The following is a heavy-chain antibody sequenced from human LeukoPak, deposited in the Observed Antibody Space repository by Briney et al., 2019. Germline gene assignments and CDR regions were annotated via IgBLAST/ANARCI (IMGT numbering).Heavy chain of an antibody. J-gene: IGHJ4*02. CDR1: GFTFDDYA. D-gene: IGHD4-17*01. CDR2: ISWNSGSI. Sequence: GGSLRLSCAASGFTFDDYAMHWVRQAPGKGPEWVSGISWNSGSIGYADSVKGRFTISRDNAKNSLYLQMNSLRAEDTALYYCAKDYYGDYVGYFDYWGQGTLVTVSS. CDR3: AKDYYGDYVGYFDY. V-gene: IGHV3-9*01.